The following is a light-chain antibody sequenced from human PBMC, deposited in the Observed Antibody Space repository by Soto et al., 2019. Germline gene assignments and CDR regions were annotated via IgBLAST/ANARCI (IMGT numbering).Light chain of an antibody. J-gene: IGLJ2*01. CDR3: SSYAGTNNFDVV. V-gene: IGLV2-8*01. CDR2: EVN. CDR1: SSDVGSYTY. Sequence: QSALTQPPSASGSPGQSVTISCTGTSSDVGSYTYVSWYQQHPGKAPKLMIFEVNKRPSGVPDRFSGSKSGNTASLTVSGLQAEDEADYYCSSYAGTNNFDVVFGGGTKVTVL.